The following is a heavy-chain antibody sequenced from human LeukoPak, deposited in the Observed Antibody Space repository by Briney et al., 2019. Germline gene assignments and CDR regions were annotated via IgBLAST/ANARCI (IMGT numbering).Heavy chain of an antibody. CDR2: INQDGSEE. CDR3: ARDLTGPYFYYGMDV. V-gene: IGHV3-7*01. J-gene: IGHJ6*02. CDR1: GFPFSTYW. Sequence: GGSLRLYCAASGFPFSTYWMSWVRQAPGKGLQWVANINQDGSEENSVDSVKVRFTISRANAKHSLYLQMSSLRGEDTAVYYCARDLTGPYFYYGMDVWGQGTTVTVSS.